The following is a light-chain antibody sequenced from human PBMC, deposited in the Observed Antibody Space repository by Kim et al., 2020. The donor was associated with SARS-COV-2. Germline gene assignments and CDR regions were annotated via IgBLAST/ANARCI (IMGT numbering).Light chain of an antibody. CDR1: QSVSTN. V-gene: IGKV3-15*01. CDR2: SAS. J-gene: IGKJ1*01. Sequence: SPGERVTRSRRASQSVSTNVAWYQQKPGQAPSLLVHSASTRATGIPSRFSGSGSGTEFTLTISSLQSEDFAVYYCQHYNEWPPWTFGQGTKVDIK. CDR3: QHYNEWPPWT.